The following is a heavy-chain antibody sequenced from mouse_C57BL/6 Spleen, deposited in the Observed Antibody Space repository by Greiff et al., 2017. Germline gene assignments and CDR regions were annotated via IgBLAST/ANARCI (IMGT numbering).Heavy chain of an antibody. CDR1: GYTFTSYW. V-gene: IGHV1-64*01. CDR2: IHPNSGST. CDR3: ARDGSRSFDY. J-gene: IGHJ2*01. Sequence: QVQLQQPGAELVKPGASVKLSCKASGYTFTSYWMHWVKQRPGQGLEWIGMIHPNSGSTNYNEKFKSKATLTVDKSSNTAYMQLSSLTSEDSAFYYCARDGSRSFDYWGQGTTLTVSS. D-gene: IGHD1-1*01.